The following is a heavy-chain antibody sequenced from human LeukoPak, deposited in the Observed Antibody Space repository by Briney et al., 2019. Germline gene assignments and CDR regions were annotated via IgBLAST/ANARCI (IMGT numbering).Heavy chain of an antibody. J-gene: IGHJ5*02. D-gene: IGHD6-19*01. Sequence: PSETLSLTCTVSGGSITSSSYYWGWIRQPPGKGLQWIGSIYYSGSTYYNPSLKSRVTISVDTSKNQFSLKLSSVTAADTAVYYCARRPSGWFNPWGQGTLVTVSS. CDR2: IYYSGST. CDR1: GGSITSSSYY. V-gene: IGHV4-39*07. CDR3: ARRPSGWFNP.